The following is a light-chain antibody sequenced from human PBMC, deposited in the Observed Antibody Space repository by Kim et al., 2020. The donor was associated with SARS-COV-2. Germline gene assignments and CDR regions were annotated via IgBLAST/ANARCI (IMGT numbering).Light chain of an antibody. CDR2: SNN. Sequence: GQSVTISCSGSSSNIGSNYVYWYQQLPGTAPKLLIYSNNQRPSGVPDRFSGSKSGTSASLAISGLRSEDEADYYCAAWDDSLSGPVFGGGTKLTVL. J-gene: IGLJ2*01. CDR1: SSNIGSNY. CDR3: AAWDDSLSGPV. V-gene: IGLV1-47*02.